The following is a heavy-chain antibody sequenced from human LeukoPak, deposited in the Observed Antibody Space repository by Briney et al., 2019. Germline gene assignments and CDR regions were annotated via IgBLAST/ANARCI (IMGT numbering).Heavy chain of an antibody. CDR2: INVIFGTA. D-gene: IGHD3-9*01. CDR3: ARDRGDDINWFDP. J-gene: IGHJ5*02. Sequence: VASVKVSCKASGGTFSSYGISWVRQAPGQGLEWMGRINVIFGTANYAQKLQGRVTITTDESTSTAYMEVSSLRSEDTAVYYCARDRGDDINWFDPWGQGTLVTVSS. CDR1: GGTFSSYG. V-gene: IGHV1-69*05.